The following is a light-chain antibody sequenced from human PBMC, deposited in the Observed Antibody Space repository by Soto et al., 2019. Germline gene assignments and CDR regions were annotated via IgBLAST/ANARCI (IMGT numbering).Light chain of an antibody. Sequence: EIVLTQSPGTLSLSPGERATLSCRASQSVSNNYLAWYQQKPGQAPRLLIYGASVRATGVPDRFSGSGSGTDFTLTISRLEPEDFAVYYCQHYSSSPPAITFGQGTRLEIK. J-gene: IGKJ5*01. CDR2: GAS. CDR1: QSVSNNY. V-gene: IGKV3-20*01. CDR3: QHYSSSPPAIT.